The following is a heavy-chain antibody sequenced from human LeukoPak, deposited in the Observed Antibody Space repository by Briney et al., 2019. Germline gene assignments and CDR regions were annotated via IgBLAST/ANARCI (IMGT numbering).Heavy chain of an antibody. CDR3: ARVVYYDSSGYYRIGGQYYFDY. CDR2: IYYSGSI. J-gene: IGHJ4*02. CDR1: GGSISSSSYY. V-gene: IGHV4-39*07. Sequence: PSETLSLTCTVSGGSISSSSYYWGWIRQPPGKGLEWIGSIYYSGSIYYNPSLKSRVTISVDTSKNQLSLKLRSVTAADTAVYYCARVVYYDSSGYYRIGGQYYFDYWGQGTLVTVSS. D-gene: IGHD3-22*01.